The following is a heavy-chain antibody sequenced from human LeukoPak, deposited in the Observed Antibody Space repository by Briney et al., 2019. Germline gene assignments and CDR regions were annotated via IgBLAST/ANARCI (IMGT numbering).Heavy chain of an antibody. Sequence: VASVKVSCKASGYTFTSYAMHWVRQPPGQRLEWMGWINAGNGNTKYSQKFQGRVTITRDTSASTAYMELSSLRSEDTAVYYCAREPYYDILTGYAFDIWGQGTMVTVSS. CDR1: GYTFTSYA. V-gene: IGHV1-3*01. J-gene: IGHJ3*02. CDR2: INAGNGNT. D-gene: IGHD3-9*01. CDR3: AREPYYDILTGYAFDI.